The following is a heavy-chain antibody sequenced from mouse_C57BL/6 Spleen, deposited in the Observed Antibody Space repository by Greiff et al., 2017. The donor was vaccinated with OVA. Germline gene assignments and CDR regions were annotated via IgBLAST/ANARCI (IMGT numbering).Heavy chain of an antibody. V-gene: IGHV1-62-2*01. D-gene: IGHD2-1*01. CDR1: GYTFTEYT. CDR2: FYPGSGSI. Sequence: QVQLQPSGAELVNPGASVTLSCTSSGYTFTEYTIHWVKQRSGQGLAWIGWFYPGSGSIKYNEKFKDKATLTADKSSSTVYMELSRLTSEDSAVYFCARHEDAHGNEGFFAYWGQGTLVTVSA. J-gene: IGHJ3*01. CDR3: ARHEDAHGNEGFFAY.